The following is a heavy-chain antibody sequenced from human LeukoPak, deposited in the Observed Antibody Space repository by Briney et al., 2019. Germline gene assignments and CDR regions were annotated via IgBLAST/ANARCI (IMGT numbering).Heavy chain of an antibody. J-gene: IGHJ4*02. D-gene: IGHD3-3*01. CDR1: GGSFSGYY. Sequence: SETLSLTCAVYGGSFSGYYWSWIRQPPGKGLEWIGEINHSGSTNYNPSLKSRVTISVDTPKNQFSLKLSSVTAADTAVYYCARGGFTIFGVVIRDAPAYYFDYWGQGTLVTVSS. CDR3: ARGGFTIFGVVIRDAPAYYFDY. CDR2: INHSGST. V-gene: IGHV4-34*01.